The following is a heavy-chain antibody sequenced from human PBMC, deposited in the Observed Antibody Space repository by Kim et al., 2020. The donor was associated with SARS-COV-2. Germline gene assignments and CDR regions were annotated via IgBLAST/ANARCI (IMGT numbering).Heavy chain of an antibody. CDR3: ATRSAGRTFVY. V-gene: IGHV3-23*01. J-gene: IGHJ4*02. Sequence: GGSLRLSCAASGFTFSTYAMTWVRQAPGKGLEWVSSISDSGGLTAYADSVKDQFTISRDNSKNTLYLQMNSLRAEDTAVYYCATRSAGRTFVYWCQGTLV. D-gene: IGHD6-19*01. CDR1: GFTFSTYA. CDR2: ISDSGGLT.